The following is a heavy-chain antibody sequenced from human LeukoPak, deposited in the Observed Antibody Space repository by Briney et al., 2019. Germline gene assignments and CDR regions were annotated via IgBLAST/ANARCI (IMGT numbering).Heavy chain of an antibody. J-gene: IGHJ4*02. CDR1: GFTFSSYS. CDR3: ARDFERYYYDSSGTFDY. Sequence: GGSLRLSCAASGFTFSSYSMNWVRQAPGKGLEWVSSISSSSSYIYYADSVKGRLAISRDNAKNSLYLQMNSLRAEDTAVYYCARDFERYYYDSSGTFDYWGQGTLVTVSS. V-gene: IGHV3-21*01. CDR2: ISSSSSYI. D-gene: IGHD3-22*01.